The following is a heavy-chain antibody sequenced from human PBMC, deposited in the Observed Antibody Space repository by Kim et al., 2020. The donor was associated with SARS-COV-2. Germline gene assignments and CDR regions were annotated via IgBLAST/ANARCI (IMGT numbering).Heavy chain of an antibody. D-gene: IGHD5-18*01. CDR1: GYTFTSYA. V-gene: IGHV1-3*01. CDR2: INAGNGNT. Sequence: ASVKVSCKASGYTFTSYAMHWVRQAPGQRLEWMGWINAGNGNTKYSQKFQGRVTITRDTSASTAYMELSSLRSEDTVVYYCARDGRYSYGYRTLDYWGQGTLVTVSS. CDR3: ARDGRYSYGYRTLDY. J-gene: IGHJ4*02.